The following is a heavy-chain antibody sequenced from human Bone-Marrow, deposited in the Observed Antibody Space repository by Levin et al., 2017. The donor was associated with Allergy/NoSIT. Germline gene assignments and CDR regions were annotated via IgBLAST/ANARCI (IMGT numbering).Heavy chain of an antibody. D-gene: IGHD5-24*01. J-gene: IGHJ4*02. CDR1: GGTFRSDA. CDR2: IIPIFGTA. V-gene: IGHV1-69*13. Sequence: SVKVSCKVFGGTFRSDAINWVRQAPGQGLEWMGGIIPIFGTANYEQKFQDRVTITADESTNTVYMELSSLRSEDTAVYYCARRDGYEFFFEFWGQGTLVTVSS. CDR3: ARRDGYEFFFEF.